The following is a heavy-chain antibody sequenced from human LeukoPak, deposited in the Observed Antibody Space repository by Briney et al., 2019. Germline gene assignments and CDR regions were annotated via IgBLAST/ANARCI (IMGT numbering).Heavy chain of an antibody. J-gene: IGHJ5*02. Sequence: GASVKVSCKASGYSFTTYGISWVRQAPGQGLEWMGWISAYNGNTNYAQKLQGRVTMTTDTSTSTAYMELRSLRYDDTAVYYCARDMIAARPNWFDPWGQGPLVTVSS. D-gene: IGHD6-6*01. CDR1: GYSFTTYG. CDR2: ISAYNGNT. V-gene: IGHV1-18*01. CDR3: ARDMIAARPNWFDP.